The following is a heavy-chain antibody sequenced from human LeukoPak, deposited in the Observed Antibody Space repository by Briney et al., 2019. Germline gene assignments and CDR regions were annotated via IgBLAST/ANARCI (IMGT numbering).Heavy chain of an antibody. CDR1: GGSISSGSYY. CDR3: ATTWYYDSRGYLFDD. J-gene: IGHJ4*01. Sequence: SETLSLTCTVSGGSISSGSYYWSWLRQSPGKGLEWIAYVYYNGDIMYNPSLKSRVTISLDTSKNQFSLSMTSVTAADTAVYFCATTWYYDSRGYLFDDWGHGTLVTVSS. D-gene: IGHD3-22*01. V-gene: IGHV4-61*01. CDR2: VYYNGDI.